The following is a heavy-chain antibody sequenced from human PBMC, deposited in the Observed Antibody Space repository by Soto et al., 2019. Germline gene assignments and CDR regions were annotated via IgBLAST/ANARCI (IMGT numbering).Heavy chain of an antibody. J-gene: IGHJ6*02. V-gene: IGHV3-7*01. CDR1: GFTFSGHW. CDR3: ARDLYSSSSPYYYYYGMDV. Sequence: GGSLRLSCAASGFTFSGHWMTWVRQYPGKGLQWVANIRQAGSQTYYVDSVKGRFTVSRDNARNSMYLQMNNLRAEDTAVYYCARDLYSSSSPYYYYYGMDVWGQGPTCTAS. D-gene: IGHD6-6*01. CDR2: IRQAGSQT.